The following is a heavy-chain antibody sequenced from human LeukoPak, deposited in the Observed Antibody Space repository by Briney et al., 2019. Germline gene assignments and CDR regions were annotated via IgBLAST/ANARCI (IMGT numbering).Heavy chain of an antibody. CDR1: GGSITSGAYA. V-gene: IGHV4-30-2*01. J-gene: IGHJ4*02. D-gene: IGHD3-10*01. Sequence: SETLSFTCAVSGGSITSGAYAWSWIRQPPGKGLEWIGYIYRSGSTSYKPSLKSRLSITIDKSKNQFSLNLRSVTAADTAFYYCARGGGFYGSGTTHFDYWGQGTLATVSS. CDR3: ARGGGFYGSGTTHFDY. CDR2: IYRSGST.